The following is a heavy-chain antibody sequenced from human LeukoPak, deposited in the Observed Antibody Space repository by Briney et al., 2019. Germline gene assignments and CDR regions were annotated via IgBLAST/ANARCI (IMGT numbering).Heavy chain of an antibody. Sequence: SETLSLTCSVSGGSISSSISPYYWGRIRQPPGKGLEWIATVYYSRTTYYNPSLKSRVTISVDTSKKQCSATLSSVTADDTAVYYCARLLGAATDPFDYWGQGTLVTVSS. J-gene: IGHJ4*02. CDR2: VYYSRTT. CDR3: ARLLGAATDPFDY. V-gene: IGHV4-39*01. D-gene: IGHD2-15*01. CDR1: GGSISSSISPYY.